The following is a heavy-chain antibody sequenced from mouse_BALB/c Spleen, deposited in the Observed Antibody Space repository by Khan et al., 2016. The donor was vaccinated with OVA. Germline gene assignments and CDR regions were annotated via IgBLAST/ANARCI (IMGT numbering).Heavy chain of an antibody. CDR3: ARQPYYHYNIMDY. V-gene: IGHV2-6-1*01. D-gene: IGHD2-10*01. CDR1: GFSLTNYG. CDR2: IWSDGST. Sequence: QLQESGPGLVAPSQSLSITCTISGFSLTNYGIHWVRQPPGKGLEWLVVIWSDGSTTYNSALKSRLTISKDNSKSQVFLKMNSLQTDDTAVYFCARQPYYHYNIMDYWGQGTSVTGSS. J-gene: IGHJ4*01.